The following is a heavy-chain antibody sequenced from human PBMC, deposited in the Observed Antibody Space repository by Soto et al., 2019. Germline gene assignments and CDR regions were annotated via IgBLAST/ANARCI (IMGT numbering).Heavy chain of an antibody. Sequence: QITLKESGPTLVKPTQTLTLTCTFSGFSLSTSGVGVGWIRQPPGKAMEWLALIYWDDDKRYSPSLKSRLTITLHTANSQGAPTMATMDHVDTAKYYGVPRLCPRHGGNSYVYWGQETLVTVSS. CDR2: IYWDDDK. V-gene: IGHV2-5*02. D-gene: IGHD2-15*01. J-gene: IGHJ4*02. CDR1: GFSLSTSGVG. CDR3: VPRLCPRHGGNSYVY.